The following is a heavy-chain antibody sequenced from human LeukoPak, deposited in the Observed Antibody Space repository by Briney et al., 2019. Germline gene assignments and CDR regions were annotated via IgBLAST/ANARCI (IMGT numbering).Heavy chain of an antibody. CDR3: AREEPDCGGDCSVY. J-gene: IGHJ4*02. Sequence: GGSLRLSCVASGFTFSNYEMNWVCQAPGKGLEWVSYITSDGSVKHYAPSVKGRFTISRDNAENSLFLEMDSLRAEDTAVYYCAREEPDCGGDCSVYWGQGTLVTVSS. CDR2: ITSDGSVK. V-gene: IGHV3-48*03. D-gene: IGHD2-21*02. CDR1: GFTFSNYE.